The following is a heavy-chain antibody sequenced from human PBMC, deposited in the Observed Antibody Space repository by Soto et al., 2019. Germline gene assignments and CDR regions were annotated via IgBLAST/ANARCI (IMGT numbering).Heavy chain of an antibody. Sequence: GGSLRLSCAASGFTFSSYWMSWVRQAPGKGLEWVANIKQDGSEKYYVDSVKGRFTISRDNAKNSLYLQMNSLRSEDTVVYYWSRVFFYYYLDVWGKGTTVTVSS. J-gene: IGHJ6*03. V-gene: IGHV3-7*01. CDR2: IKQDGSEK. CDR1: GFTFSSYW. D-gene: IGHD3-3*01. CDR3: SRVFFYYYLDV.